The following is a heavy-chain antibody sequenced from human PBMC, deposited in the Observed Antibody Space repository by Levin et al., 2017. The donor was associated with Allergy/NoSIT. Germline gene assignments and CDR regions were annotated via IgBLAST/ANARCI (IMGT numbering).Heavy chain of an antibody. V-gene: IGHV2-5*02. Sequence: ESGPTLVKPTQTLTLTCTFSGFSLTSSGVGVGWIRQPPGKAPEFLALIYWDDDKHYNPSLQNRLTITKDTSGNHVVLLMTNMDPVDTATYYCAQRRGSRGGLTTKWDSGYFDSWGQGALVTVSS. CDR2: IYWDDDK. CDR3: AQRRGSRGGLTTKWDSGYFDS. J-gene: IGHJ4*02. D-gene: IGHD3-16*01. CDR1: GFSLTSSGVG.